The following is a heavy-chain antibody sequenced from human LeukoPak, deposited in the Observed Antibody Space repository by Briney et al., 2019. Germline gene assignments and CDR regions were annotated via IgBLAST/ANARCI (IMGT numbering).Heavy chain of an antibody. CDR2: ISSSSSYI. CDR3: AKDTRIQLWSFDY. V-gene: IGHV3-21*01. Sequence: PGGSLRLSCAASGFTFSDSYMNWVRQAPGKGLEWVSSISSSSSYIYYADSVKGRFTISRDNAKNSLYLQMNSLRAEDTAVYYCAKDTRIQLWSFDYWGQGTLVTVSS. D-gene: IGHD5-18*01. CDR1: GFTFSDSY. J-gene: IGHJ4*02.